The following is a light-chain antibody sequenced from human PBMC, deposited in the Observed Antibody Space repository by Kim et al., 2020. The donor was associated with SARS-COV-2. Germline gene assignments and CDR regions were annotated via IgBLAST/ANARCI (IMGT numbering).Light chain of an antibody. V-gene: IGKV3-15*01. CDR3: QQYNNWPPYS. Sequence: VSPGERATLSCRASQSVGRNVAWYQQKPGQVPRLLIYGISTRATGTPARFSGGGSGTEFTLTISSLESEDFAVYYCQQYNNWPPYSFGQGTKLEI. CDR2: GIS. J-gene: IGKJ2*03. CDR1: QSVGRN.